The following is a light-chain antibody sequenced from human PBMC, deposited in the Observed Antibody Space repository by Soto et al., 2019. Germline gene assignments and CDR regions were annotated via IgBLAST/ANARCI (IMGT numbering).Light chain of an antibody. J-gene: IGKJ1*01. V-gene: IGKV3-15*01. CDR2: GAS. Sequence: EIVMTQSPATLSVSPGERATLSCRASQSIYTYLAWYQQKPGQAPRLLIYGASTRAAGIPARFSGSGSGREFTLTISSLQSEDLAVYYCQQYNDWPKWTFGQGTKVDIK. CDR3: QQYNDWPKWT. CDR1: QSIYTY.